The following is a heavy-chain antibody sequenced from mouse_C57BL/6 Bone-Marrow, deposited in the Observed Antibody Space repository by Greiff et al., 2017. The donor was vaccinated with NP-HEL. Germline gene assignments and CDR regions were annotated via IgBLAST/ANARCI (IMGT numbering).Heavy chain of an antibody. CDR1: GFTFSDAW. J-gene: IGHJ3*01. CDR2: IRNKANNHAT. V-gene: IGHV6-6*01. Sequence: EVKLVESGGGLVQPGGSMKLSCAASGFTFSDAWMDWVRQSPEKGLEWVAEIRNKANNHATYYAESVKGRFTISRDDSKSSVYLQMNSLRAEDTGIYYGTRGHYYGSSTWFAYWGQGTLVTVSA. CDR3: TRGHYYGSSTWFAY. D-gene: IGHD1-1*01.